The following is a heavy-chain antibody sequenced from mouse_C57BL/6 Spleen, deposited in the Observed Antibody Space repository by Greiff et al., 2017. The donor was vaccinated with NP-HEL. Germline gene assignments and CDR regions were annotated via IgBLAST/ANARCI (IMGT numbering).Heavy chain of an antibody. D-gene: IGHD1-1*01. J-gene: IGHJ2*01. V-gene: IGHV1-85*01. CDR1: GYTFTSYD. CDR2: IYPRDGST. Sequence: QVQLKESGPELVKPGASVKLSCKASGYTFTSYDINWVKQRPGQGLEWIGWIYPRDGSTKYNETFKGKATLTVDTSSSTAYMELHSLTSEDSAVYFCARGLHYYGSSYYFDYWGQGTTLTVSS. CDR3: ARGLHYYGSSYYFDY.